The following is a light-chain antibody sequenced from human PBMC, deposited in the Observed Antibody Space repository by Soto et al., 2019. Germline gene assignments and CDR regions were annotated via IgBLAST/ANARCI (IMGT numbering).Light chain of an antibody. Sequence: QSVLTQPPSVSGAPGQRVNIACTGSSSNIGAGYDVHWYQQLRGTAPKLHIYGNSNRPSGVPDRFSGSKSGTSASLAITGLQAEDGAYYYCQSYDSSLSGVVFVGGTKLTVL. CDR3: QSYDSSLSGVV. V-gene: IGLV1-40*01. CDR2: GNS. J-gene: IGLJ2*01. CDR1: SSNIGAGYD.